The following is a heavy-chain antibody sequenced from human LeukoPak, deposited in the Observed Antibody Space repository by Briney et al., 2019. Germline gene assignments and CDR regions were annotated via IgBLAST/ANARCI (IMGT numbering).Heavy chain of an antibody. Sequence: GGSLRLSCAASGFTFSDSGMHWVRQAPGKGGEWGAFIRYDGSDNYYADSVKGRFTISRDNSKNTLYLQMNSLRAEDTAMYYCAKDRRQQLYYFDYWGQGTLVTVSS. J-gene: IGHJ4*02. V-gene: IGHV3-30*02. CDR2: IRYDGSDN. CDR1: GFTFSDSG. CDR3: AKDRRQQLYYFDY. D-gene: IGHD6-13*01.